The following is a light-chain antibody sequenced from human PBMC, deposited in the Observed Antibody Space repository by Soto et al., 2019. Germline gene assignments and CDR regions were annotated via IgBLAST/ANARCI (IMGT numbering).Light chain of an antibody. Sequence: QFALTQPASVSGSPGQSITISCTGTSSDVGAYNYVSWYQQHPGKAPKLMIYDVSNRPSGVSNRFSGSKSGNTASLTISGLQAEDEADYYCSSYTSNSTLVFGTGTKLTVL. V-gene: IGLV2-14*01. CDR2: DVS. J-gene: IGLJ1*01. CDR1: SSDVGAYNY. CDR3: SSYTSNSTLV.